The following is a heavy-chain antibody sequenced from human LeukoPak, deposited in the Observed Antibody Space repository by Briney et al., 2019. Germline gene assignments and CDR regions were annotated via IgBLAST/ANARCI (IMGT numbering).Heavy chain of an antibody. CDR1: GFTFSSYA. J-gene: IGHJ4*02. CDR2: ISDSGGNT. Sequence: PTGGSLRLSCAASGFTFSSYAMSWVRQAPGKGLEWVSTISDSGGNTYCADSVKGRFTISRDNSRNTLYLQMNSLRAEDTAVYYCAKARLKVEYDYWGQGTLVTVSS. D-gene: IGHD2/OR15-2a*01. V-gene: IGHV3-23*01. CDR3: AKARLKVEYDY.